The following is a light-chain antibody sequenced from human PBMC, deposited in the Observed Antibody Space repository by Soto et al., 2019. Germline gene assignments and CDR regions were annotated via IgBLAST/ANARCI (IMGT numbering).Light chain of an antibody. J-gene: IGKJ1*01. Sequence: EIVMTQSPAALSVSPGERATLSCRASQSVSSNLAWYQQKPGQAPRLLIYGASTRATGIPARFSGSGSGTEFTLPISSLQPDDFATYYCQHYNSYSEAFGQGTKV. V-gene: IGKV3-15*01. CDR2: GAS. CDR1: QSVSSN. CDR3: QHYNSYSEA.